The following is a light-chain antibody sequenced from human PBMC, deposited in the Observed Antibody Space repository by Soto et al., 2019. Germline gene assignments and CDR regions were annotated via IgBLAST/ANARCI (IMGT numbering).Light chain of an antibody. Sequence: EIVMTQSPATLSVSPGERATLSCRASLSISTHLAWYHQKPGRAPRLLIYGASTRATGIPARFSGSGSGTEFTLTISSLQSEDFAVYYCHQYHLWPWTFGQGTKVDI. CDR1: LSISTH. J-gene: IGKJ1*01. CDR3: HQYHLWPWT. V-gene: IGKV3D-15*01. CDR2: GAS.